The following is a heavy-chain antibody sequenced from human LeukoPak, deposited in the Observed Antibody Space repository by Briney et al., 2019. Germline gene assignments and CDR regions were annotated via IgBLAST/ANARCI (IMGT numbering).Heavy chain of an antibody. Sequence: GGSLRLSCAASGFTFRTYGMHWVRQAPGKGLEWVAYIHYHGSKKYYEDSVKGRFTISRDNSKNTLYLQMDSLRGEDTAVYYCAKVSPGGCSGGSCYSGYFDYWGQGTLVTVSS. V-gene: IGHV3-30*02. J-gene: IGHJ4*02. CDR1: GFTFRTYG. D-gene: IGHD2-15*01. CDR3: AKVSPGGCSGGSCYSGYFDY. CDR2: IHYHGSKK.